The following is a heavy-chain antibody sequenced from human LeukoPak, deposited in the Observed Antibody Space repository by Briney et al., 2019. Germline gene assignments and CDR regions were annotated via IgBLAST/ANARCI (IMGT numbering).Heavy chain of an antibody. V-gene: IGHV1-2*02. Sequence: GASVKVSCKASGYTFTGYYMHWVRQAPGQGLEWMGWINPNSGGTSYAQKFQGRVTMTRDTSISTAYMELSRLRSDDTAVYYCAREGGSYGWFDPWGQGTLVTVSS. CDR2: INPNSGGT. CDR1: GYTFTGYY. CDR3: AREGGSYGWFDP. D-gene: IGHD1-26*01. J-gene: IGHJ5*02.